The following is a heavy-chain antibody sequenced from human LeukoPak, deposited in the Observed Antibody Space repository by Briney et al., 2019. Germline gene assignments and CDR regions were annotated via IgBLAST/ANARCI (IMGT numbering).Heavy chain of an antibody. CDR2: IKTKTNVGTT. CDR1: GSSFSTTW. J-gene: IGHJ3*02. CDR3: TTNDAFDI. Sequence: KSGGSLRLSCVASGSSFSTTWKNWVRQAPGQGMEWVGRIKTKTNVGTTDYAAPVKGRFTISRDDSINTLYLQMNSLKTEDTALYYCTTNDAFDIWGQGTMVTVSS. V-gene: IGHV3-15*01.